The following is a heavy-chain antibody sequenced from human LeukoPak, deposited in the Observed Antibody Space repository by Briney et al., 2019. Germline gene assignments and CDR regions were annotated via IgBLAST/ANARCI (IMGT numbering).Heavy chain of an antibody. V-gene: IGHV1-8*01. CDR1: GYTFTSYD. CDR2: MNPNSGNT. Sequence: ASVKVSCKASGYTFTSYDIKWVRQATGQGLEWMGWMNPNSGNTGYAQKFQGRVTMTRNTSISTAYMELSSLRSEDTAVYYCARAHRRITMVRGVIYYFDYWGQGTLVTVSS. D-gene: IGHD3-10*01. CDR3: ARAHRRITMVRGVIYYFDY. J-gene: IGHJ4*02.